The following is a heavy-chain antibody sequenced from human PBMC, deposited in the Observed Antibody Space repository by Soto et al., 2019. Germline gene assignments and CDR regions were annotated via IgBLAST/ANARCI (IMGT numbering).Heavy chain of an antibody. CDR1: GYTFTSYG. CDR3: ARDKGYYYDSSGYKPFDY. CDR2: ISAYNGNT. Sequence: ASVKVSCKASGYTFTSYGISWVRQAPGQGLEWMGWISAYNGNTNYAQKLQGRVTMTTDTSTSTAYMELRSLGSDDTAVYYCARDKGYYYDSSGYKPFDYWGQGTLVTVSS. D-gene: IGHD3-22*01. V-gene: IGHV1-18*04. J-gene: IGHJ4*02.